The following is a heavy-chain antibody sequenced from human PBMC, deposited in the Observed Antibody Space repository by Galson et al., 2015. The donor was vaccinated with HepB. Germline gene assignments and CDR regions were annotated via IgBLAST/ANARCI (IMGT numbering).Heavy chain of an antibody. V-gene: IGHV1-2*02. Sequence: SVKGSCKASGYTFTAYYLHWVRQAPGQGLEWMGWINPHSGGTNYAQKFQGRVTMTSDTSISTTYIELSRLGSDDTAVYYCARADWNYANSWGQGTLVTVSS. CDR1: GYTFTAYY. D-gene: IGHD1-7*01. CDR2: INPHSGGT. CDR3: ARADWNYANS. J-gene: IGHJ4*03.